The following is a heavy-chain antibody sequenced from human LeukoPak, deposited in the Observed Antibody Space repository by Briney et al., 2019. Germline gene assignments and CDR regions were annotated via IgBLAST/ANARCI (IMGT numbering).Heavy chain of an antibody. CDR1: GGTFSSYA. J-gene: IGHJ4*02. V-gene: IGHV1-69*13. CDR3: ARGGSAMALFDY. Sequence: SVKVSCKASGGTFSSYAISWVRQAPGQGLEWMGGIIPIFGTANHAQKFQGRVTITADESTSTAYMELSSLRSEDTAVYYCARGGSAMALFDYWGQGTLVTVSS. CDR2: IIPIFGTA. D-gene: IGHD5-18*01.